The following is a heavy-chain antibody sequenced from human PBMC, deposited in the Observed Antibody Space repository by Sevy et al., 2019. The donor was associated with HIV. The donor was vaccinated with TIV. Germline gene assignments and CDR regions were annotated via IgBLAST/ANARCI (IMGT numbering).Heavy chain of an antibody. CDR2: IRRRALGGTI. J-gene: IGHJ4*02. Sequence: GGSLRLSCTASGFTFGDYAVGWFRQAPGKGLEWVSFIRRRALGGTIEYAASVKARYTISKDDSQSTAYLQMNSLKTEDTAVYYCTRAEQYEYDSTSYYDYFDYWGQGTLVTVSS. CDR3: TRAEQYEYDSTSYYDYFDY. D-gene: IGHD3-22*01. CDR1: GFTFGDYA. V-gene: IGHV3-49*03.